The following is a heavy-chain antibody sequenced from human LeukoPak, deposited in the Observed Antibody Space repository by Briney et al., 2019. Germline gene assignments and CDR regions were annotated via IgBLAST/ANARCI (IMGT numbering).Heavy chain of an antibody. CDR2: IGIYSGNI. J-gene: IGHJ4*02. D-gene: IGHD5-24*01. V-gene: IGHV3-48*01. CDR3: ARDYKYAFDN. Sequence: LEGSLRLSCAASGFTFSDYSMNWVRQAPGKGLEWISYIGIYSGNINYADSVKGRFTISGDKAKNSLYLQMNSLRVEDTAVYECARDYKYAFDNWGQGTLVTVSS. CDR1: GFTFSDYS.